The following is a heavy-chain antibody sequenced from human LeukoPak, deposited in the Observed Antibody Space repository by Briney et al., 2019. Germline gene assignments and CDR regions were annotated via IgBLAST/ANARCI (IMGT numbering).Heavy chain of an antibody. J-gene: IGHJ6*02. CDR3: ARYYGSGSYHYYGMDV. CDR2: IYYSGST. D-gene: IGHD3-10*01. Sequence: PSETLSLTCTVSGGSISSLYWSWIRQPPGKGLEWIGYIYYSGSTNYNPSLKSRVTISVDTSKNQFPLKLSSVTAADTAVYYCARYYGSGSYHYYGMDVWGQGTTVTVSS. CDR1: GGSISSLY. V-gene: IGHV4-59*11.